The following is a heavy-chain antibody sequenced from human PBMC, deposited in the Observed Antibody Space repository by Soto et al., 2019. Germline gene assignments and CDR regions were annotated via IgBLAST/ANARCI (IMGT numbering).Heavy chain of an antibody. CDR2: IGAARDP. J-gene: IGHJ6*02. Sequence: GGSLRLSCATSGFTFSNFDMHWVRQVPGKGLEWVSAIGAARDPYYLGSVKGRFTISRENAKNSVYLQMNDLRAGDSAVYYCASAYPGRPERREDYYYAMEGWGQGTTVTVSS. D-gene: IGHD1-1*01. CDR1: GFTFSNFD. V-gene: IGHV3-13*05. CDR3: ASAYPGRPERREDYYYAMEG.